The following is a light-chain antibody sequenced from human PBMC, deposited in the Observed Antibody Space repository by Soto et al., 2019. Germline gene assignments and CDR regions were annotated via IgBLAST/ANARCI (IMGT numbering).Light chain of an antibody. J-gene: IGLJ2*01. CDR3: SSEATSTTMV. V-gene: IGLV2-14*02. CDR1: SSDVGGYNF. CDR2: EGN. Sequence: QSALTQPASVPGSPGQSITISCTGTSSDVGGYNFVSWYQQHPGKAPKLMIYEGNMRPSGVSNRFSGSKSGNTASLTISGLQADDEADYYCSSEATSTTMVFGGGTKLTVL.